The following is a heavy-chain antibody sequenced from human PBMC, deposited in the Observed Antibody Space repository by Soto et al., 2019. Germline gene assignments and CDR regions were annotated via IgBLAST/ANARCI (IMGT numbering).Heavy chain of an antibody. J-gene: IGHJ4*02. Sequence: QVQLQESGPGLVKPSETLSLTCTVSGGSISSYYWSWIRQPPGKGLAWIGYIYDSGNTNYNPSLKSRVTIAVDTSKNQFSLKLSSGTAADTAVYYCARRYGYSFDYWGQGTLVTVSS. CDR3: ARRYGYSFDY. CDR1: GGSISSYY. V-gene: IGHV4-59*08. D-gene: IGHD1-1*01. CDR2: IYDSGNT.